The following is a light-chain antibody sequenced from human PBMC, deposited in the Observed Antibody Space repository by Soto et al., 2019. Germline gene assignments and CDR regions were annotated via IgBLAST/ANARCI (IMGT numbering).Light chain of an antibody. V-gene: IGLV1-44*01. CDR1: SSNIGSNT. J-gene: IGLJ3*02. Sequence: QSVLTQPPSASGTPGQRVTISCSGSSSNIGSNTVSWYQQFPGTAPKLLIYTNAQRPSGVPDRFSGSKSGTSASLAISGLHSEDEADYYCAAWDDSLNGWVFGGGTKLTVL. CDR3: AAWDDSLNGWV. CDR2: TNA.